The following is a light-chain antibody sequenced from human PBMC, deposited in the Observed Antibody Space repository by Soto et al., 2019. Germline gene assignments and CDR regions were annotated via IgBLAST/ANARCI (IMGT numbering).Light chain of an antibody. Sequence: EIVVTQSPGILSVSPGDRATLSCRASQSVGRNLAWYQQKPGQAPTLLIYAASTRATGLPARFSGSGSGTDFTLTISSLQSEDFAVYYCQEYGNTPPTFGQGTKVEIK. CDR3: QEYGNTPPT. CDR2: AAS. J-gene: IGKJ2*01. CDR1: QSVGRN. V-gene: IGKV3-15*01.